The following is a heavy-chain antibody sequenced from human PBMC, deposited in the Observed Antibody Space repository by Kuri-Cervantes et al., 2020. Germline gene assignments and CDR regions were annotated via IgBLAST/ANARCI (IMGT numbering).Heavy chain of an antibody. V-gene: IGHV3-21*01. CDR3: ARDFAMSNFDY. CDR2: ISSSSSYI. Sequence: GESLKISCAASGFTFSSYSMNWVRQAPGKGLEWVSSISSSSSYIYYADSVKGRFTISRDNAKNSLYLQMNSLRAEDTAVYYCARDFAMSNFDYWGQGTLVTVSS. J-gene: IGHJ4*02. CDR1: GFTFSSYS.